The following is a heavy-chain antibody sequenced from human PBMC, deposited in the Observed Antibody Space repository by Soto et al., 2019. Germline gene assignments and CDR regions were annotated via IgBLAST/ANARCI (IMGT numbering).Heavy chain of an antibody. Sequence: SVKVSCKASGGTFSSYAISWVRQAPGQGLEWMGGIIPIFGTANYAQKFQGRVTITADESTSTAYMELSSLRSEDTAVYYCAQEYETFGELLSYYYYYGMDVWGQGTTVTGSS. CDR2: IIPIFGTA. J-gene: IGHJ6*02. V-gene: IGHV1-69*13. D-gene: IGHD3-10*01. CDR1: GGTFSSYA. CDR3: AQEYETFGELLSYYYYYGMDV.